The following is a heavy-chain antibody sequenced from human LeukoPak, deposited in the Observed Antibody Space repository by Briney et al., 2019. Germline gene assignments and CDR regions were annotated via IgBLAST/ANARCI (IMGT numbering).Heavy chain of an antibody. CDR1: GGSINSYY. CDR2: IYYSGST. D-gene: IGHD3-10*01. CDR3: ARTSRHFYGSGSNLTPWPADMDV. J-gene: IGHJ6*02. Sequence: SETLSLTCTVSGGSINSYYWTWIRQPPGKGLEWIGYIYYSGSTHYNPSLNSRVSISMDTSKNHFSLKLSSVTAADTAIYYCARTSRHFYGSGSNLTPWPADMDVWGQGTKVTVSS. V-gene: IGHV4-59*01.